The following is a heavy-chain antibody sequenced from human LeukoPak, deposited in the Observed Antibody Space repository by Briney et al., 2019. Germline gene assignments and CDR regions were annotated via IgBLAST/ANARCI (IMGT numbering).Heavy chain of an antibody. V-gene: IGHV4-34*01. CDR2: INHSGST. J-gene: IGHJ4*02. Sequence: SETLSLTCTVPGASISDYYWSWIRQPPGKGLEWIGEINHSGSTNYNPSLKSRVTISVDTSKNQFSLKLSSVTAADTAVYYCAREWRWGRYFDYWGQGTLVTVSS. CDR1: GASISDYY. CDR3: AREWRWGRYFDY. D-gene: IGHD7-27*01.